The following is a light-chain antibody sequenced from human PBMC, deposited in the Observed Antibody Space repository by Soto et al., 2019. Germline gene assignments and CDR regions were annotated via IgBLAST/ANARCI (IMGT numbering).Light chain of an antibody. CDR2: EAS. V-gene: IGKV1-5*03. CDR1: QNINTW. J-gene: IGKJ1*01. CDR3: QQYYSKSGT. Sequence: DIQMTQSPSTLSASVGDRVTITCRASQNINTWLAWYQQKPGKAPNLLIYEASSLESGVPPRFSGSRSGTEITLIISSLQPDDFATYYCQQYYSKSGTFGQGTKVEIK.